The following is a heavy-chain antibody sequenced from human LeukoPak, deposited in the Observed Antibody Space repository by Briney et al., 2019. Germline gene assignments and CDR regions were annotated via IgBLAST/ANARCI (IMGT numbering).Heavy chain of an antibody. D-gene: IGHD3-3*01. CDR1: GFTFSNAW. V-gene: IGHV3-15*01. CDR3: TTEYYDFWSGYDAFDI. Sequence: GGSLRLSCAASGFTFSNAWMSWVRQAPGKGLEWVGRIKSKTDGGTTDYAAPVKGRFTISRDDSKNTLYLQMNSLKTEDIAVYYCTTEYYDFWSGYDAFDIWGQGTMVTVSS. J-gene: IGHJ3*02. CDR2: IKSKTDGGTT.